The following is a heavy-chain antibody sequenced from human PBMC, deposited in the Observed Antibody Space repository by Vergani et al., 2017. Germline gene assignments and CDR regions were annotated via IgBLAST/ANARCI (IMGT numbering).Heavy chain of an antibody. CDR1: GYSISSGYY. CDR3: ASSVYCSGDCYSWYFDL. Sequence: QVQLQESGPGLVKPSETLSLTCTVFGYSISSGYYWGWIRQPPGKGLEWVGSINHSGSTNYNPSLKGRVTIAVDTSRNQFSLKLTSVTAADTAVYYCASSVYCSGDCYSWYFDLWGRGTLVTVSS. CDR2: INHSGST. J-gene: IGHJ2*01. D-gene: IGHD2-21*01. V-gene: IGHV4-38-2*02.